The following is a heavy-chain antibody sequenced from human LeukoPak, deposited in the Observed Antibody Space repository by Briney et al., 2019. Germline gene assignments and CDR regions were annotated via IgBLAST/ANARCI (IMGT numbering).Heavy chain of an antibody. J-gene: IGHJ4*02. V-gene: IGHV3-23*01. CDR3: AKDLVRSIVVVSAAITLGY. D-gene: IGHD2-2*01. Sequence: PGGSLRLSCAASGFTFDSYAMSWVRQAPGKGLEWVSAISNSGGSTYYADSVKGRFTISRDNSKNTLYLQMNSLRAEDTAVYYCAKDLVRSIVVVSAAITLGYWGQGTLVTVSS. CDR2: ISNSGGST. CDR1: GFTFDSYA.